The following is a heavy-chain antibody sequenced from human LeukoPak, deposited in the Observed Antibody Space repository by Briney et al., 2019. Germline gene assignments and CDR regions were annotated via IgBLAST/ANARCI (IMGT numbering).Heavy chain of an antibody. CDR3: AKGSYYYDSSGSSFEN. D-gene: IGHD3-22*01. Sequence: PGGSLRLSCAASGFTFSSYGMHWVRQAPGKGLEWVAVIWYDGSNKYYADSVKGRFTISRDNSKNTLYVQMNSMRAEDTAVYYCAKGSYYYDSSGSSFENWGQGTLVTVSS. V-gene: IGHV3-33*06. J-gene: IGHJ4*02. CDR1: GFTFSSYG. CDR2: IWYDGSNK.